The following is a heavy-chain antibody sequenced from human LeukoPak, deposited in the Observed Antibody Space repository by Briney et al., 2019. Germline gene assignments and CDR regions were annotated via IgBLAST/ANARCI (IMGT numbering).Heavy chain of an antibody. CDR3: AKDVESSISCYDY. V-gene: IGHV3-23*01. J-gene: IGHJ4*02. D-gene: IGHD2-2*01. Sequence: AGGSLRLSCAASGFTFSSYAMSWVRQAPGKGLEWVSAISGSGGSTYYADSVKGRFTISRDNSKNTLYLQMNSLRAEDTAVYYCAKDVESSISCYDYWGQGTLVTVSS. CDR1: GFTFSSYA. CDR2: ISGSGGST.